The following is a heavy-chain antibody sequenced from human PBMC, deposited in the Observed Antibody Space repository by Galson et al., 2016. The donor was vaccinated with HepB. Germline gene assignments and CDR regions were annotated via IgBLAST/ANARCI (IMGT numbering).Heavy chain of an antibody. V-gene: IGHV3-23*01. D-gene: IGHD2-2*01. CDR1: GFTFSSYA. Sequence: SLRLSCAASGFTFSSYAMSWVRQAPGKGLEWVSAISGSDDRRYYADSVKGRFIISRDNSKNTVYLQMNSLRVEDTAVYYCAKDLDIVVVPSAIDYWGQGTLVTVSS. CDR2: ISGSDDRR. CDR3: AKDLDIVVVPSAIDY. J-gene: IGHJ4*02.